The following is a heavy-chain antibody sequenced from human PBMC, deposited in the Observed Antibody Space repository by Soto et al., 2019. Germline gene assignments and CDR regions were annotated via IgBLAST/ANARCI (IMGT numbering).Heavy chain of an antibody. CDR2: INPNSGGT. J-gene: IGHJ6*02. CDR1: GYTFTSYY. V-gene: IGHV1-2*04. D-gene: IGHD3-9*01. CDR3: ARELRYFDWAGYYGMDV. Sequence: ASVKVSCKASGYTFTSYYMHWVRQAPGQGLEWMGWINPNSGGTNYAQKFQGWVTMTRDTSISTAYMELSRLRSDDTAVYYCARELRYFDWAGYYGMDVWGQGTTVTV.